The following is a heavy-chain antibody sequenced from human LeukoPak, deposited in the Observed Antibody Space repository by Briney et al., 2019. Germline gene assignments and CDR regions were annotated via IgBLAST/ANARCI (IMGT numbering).Heavy chain of an antibody. Sequence: SETLSLTCTVSGGSISGYYWSWIRQPAGKGLEWIGRIYTSGSTNYNPSLKSRVTISVDKSTNQFSLKLSSVTAADTAVYYCARGVYCSGDNCYYYYYHMDVWGKGTTVTVSS. V-gene: IGHV4-4*07. J-gene: IGHJ6*03. D-gene: IGHD2-15*01. CDR2: IYTSGST. CDR3: ARGVYCSGDNCYYYYYHMDV. CDR1: GGSISGYY.